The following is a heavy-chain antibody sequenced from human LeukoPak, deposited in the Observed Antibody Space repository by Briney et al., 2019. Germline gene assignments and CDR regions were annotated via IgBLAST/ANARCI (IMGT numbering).Heavy chain of an antibody. V-gene: IGHV7-4-1*02. J-gene: IGHJ6*02. CDR1: GGTFSSYA. CDR3: AREGPYYYYGMDV. Sequence: ASVKVSCKASGGTFSSYAISWVRQAPGQGLEWMGWINTNTGNPTYAQGFTGRFVFSLDTSVSTAYPQISSLKAEDTAVYYCAREGPYYYYGMDVWGQGTTVTVSS. CDR2: INTNTGNP.